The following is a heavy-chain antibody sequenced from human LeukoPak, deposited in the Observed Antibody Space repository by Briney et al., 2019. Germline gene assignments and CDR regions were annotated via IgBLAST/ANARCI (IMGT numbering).Heavy chain of an antibody. J-gene: IGHJ5*02. V-gene: IGHV1-69*05. CDR3: ARDHRYCSSTSCSNWFDP. Sequence: ASVKVSCKASGGTFSSYAISWVRQAPGQGLERMGGIIPIFGTANYAQKFQGRVTITTDESTSTAYMELSSLRSEDTAVYYCARDHRYCSSTSCSNWFDPWGQGTLVTVSS. CDR1: GGTFSSYA. D-gene: IGHD2-2*01. CDR2: IIPIFGTA.